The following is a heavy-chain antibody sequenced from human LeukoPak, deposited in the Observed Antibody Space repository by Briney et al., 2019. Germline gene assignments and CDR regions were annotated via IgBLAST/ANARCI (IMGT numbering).Heavy chain of an antibody. CDR3: ARETGDSSWDNYFDY. D-gene: IGHD6-13*01. V-gene: IGHV3-30-3*01. J-gene: IGHJ4*02. CDR2: IIYDGSNK. CDR1: GFTFSSSA. Sequence: YPGGSLRLSCAASGFTFSSSAMHWVRHDPGKGLQSVAVIIYDGSNKYYADSVKGRFNISRDNSKNTLYLQMNSVRDEDTAVYYCARETGDSSWDNYFDYWGQGTLVTVSS.